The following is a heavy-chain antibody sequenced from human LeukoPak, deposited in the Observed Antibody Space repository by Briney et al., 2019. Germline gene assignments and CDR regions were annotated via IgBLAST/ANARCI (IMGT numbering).Heavy chain of an antibody. D-gene: IGHD7-27*01. CDR3: GRDPAWGAIDY. CDR2: MNPDGSGN. Sequence: PGGSLRLSCVGSGFSIKNSWMTWVRQAPGKGLEWVANMNPDGSGNYYVDSVKGRFTVSRDNAKNSVYLQMNGLRAEDTAVYYCGRDPAWGAIDYWGQGTLDTVSS. V-gene: IGHV3-7*01. CDR1: GFSIKNSW. J-gene: IGHJ4*02.